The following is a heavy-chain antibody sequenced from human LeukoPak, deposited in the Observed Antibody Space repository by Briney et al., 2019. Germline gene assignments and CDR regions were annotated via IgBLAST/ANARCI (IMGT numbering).Heavy chain of an antibody. CDR1: GLTFSSNG. V-gene: IGHV3-30*03. CDR3: AREGYYSGMDV. Sequence: GGSLRLSCAASGLTFSSNGMHWVRQAPGKGLEWVAVISYDGNDKDHADSVKGRFTISRDNSKNTLYLQMNSLRAEDTAVYYCAREGYYSGMDVWGQGTTVTVSS. J-gene: IGHJ6*02. CDR2: ISYDGNDK.